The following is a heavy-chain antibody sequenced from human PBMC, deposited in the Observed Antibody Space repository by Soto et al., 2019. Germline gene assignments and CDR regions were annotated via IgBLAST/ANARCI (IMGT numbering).Heavy chain of an antibody. CDR2: ISAYNGNT. CDR3: ARGHYDFWSGYLAADAFDI. Sequence: QVPLVQSGAEVKKPGASVKVSCKASGYTFTSYGISWVRQAPGQGLEWMGWISAYNGNTNYAQKLQGRVTMTTDTSTSTAYMELRSLRSDDTAVYYCARGHYDFWSGYLAADAFDIWGQGTMVTVSS. D-gene: IGHD3-3*01. J-gene: IGHJ3*02. V-gene: IGHV1-18*01. CDR1: GYTFTSYG.